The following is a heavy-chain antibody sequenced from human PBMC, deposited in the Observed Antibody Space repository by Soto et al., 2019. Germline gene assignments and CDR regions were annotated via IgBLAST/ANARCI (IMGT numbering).Heavy chain of an antibody. Sequence: GASVKVSCKTSGYTITSYDINWVRQATGQGLEWMGWMNPNSGNTGYAQKFQGRVTMTRNTSISTAYMELSSLRSEDTAVYYCARAHYIWGSYRHDFDYWGQGTLVTVSS. D-gene: IGHD3-16*02. CDR2: MNPNSGNT. J-gene: IGHJ4*02. V-gene: IGHV1-8*01. CDR3: ARAHYIWGSYRHDFDY. CDR1: GYTITSYD.